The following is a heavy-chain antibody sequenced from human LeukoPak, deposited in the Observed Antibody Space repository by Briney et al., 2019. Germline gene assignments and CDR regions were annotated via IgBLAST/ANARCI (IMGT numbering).Heavy chain of an antibody. Sequence: ASVKVSCKASGYTFTSYYMHWVRQAPGQGLEWMGINNPSGVSTSYAQKFQGRVTMTRDMSTSTVYMELSSLRSEDTAVYYCARDSVPTGTIFGVVIIGNYYYMDVWGKGTTVTVSS. CDR3: ARDSVPTGTIFGVVIIGNYYYMDV. J-gene: IGHJ6*03. D-gene: IGHD3-3*01. CDR2: NNPSGVST. V-gene: IGHV1-46*01. CDR1: GYTFTSYY.